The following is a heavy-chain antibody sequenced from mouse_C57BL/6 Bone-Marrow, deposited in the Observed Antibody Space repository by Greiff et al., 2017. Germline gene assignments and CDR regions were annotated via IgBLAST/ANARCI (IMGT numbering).Heavy chain of an antibody. J-gene: IGHJ4*01. Sequence: QVQLQQPGAELVKPGASVKMSCKASGYTFTSYWITWVKQRPGQGLEWIGDIYPGSGSTNYNEKFKSKATLTVDTSSITAYMQLSSLTSEDSAVYYWAREYYSNFYAMDYWGQGTSVTVSS. CDR1: GYTFTSYW. CDR3: AREYYSNFYAMDY. D-gene: IGHD2-5*01. V-gene: IGHV1-55*01. CDR2: IYPGSGST.